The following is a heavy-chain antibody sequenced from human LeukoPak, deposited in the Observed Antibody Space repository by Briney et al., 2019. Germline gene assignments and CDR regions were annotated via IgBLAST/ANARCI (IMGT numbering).Heavy chain of an antibody. V-gene: IGHV1-18*04. D-gene: IGHD3-10*01. Sequence: ASVKVSCKASGYTFTNYYIHWVRQAPGQGLEWMGRVSPYNGNTYYSQRFQDRVTITKDTSTGTAYMDLRNLRTDDTAMYYCARNGRVRRVVKDLFEYWGQGTLVAVSS. CDR1: GYTFTNYY. J-gene: IGHJ4*02. CDR2: VSPYNGNT. CDR3: ARNGRVRRVVKDLFEY.